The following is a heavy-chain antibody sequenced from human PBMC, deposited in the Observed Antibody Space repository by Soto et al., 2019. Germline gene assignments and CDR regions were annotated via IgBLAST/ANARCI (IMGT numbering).Heavy chain of an antibody. D-gene: IGHD2-15*01. CDR1: GYTFTSYG. Sequence: ASVKVSCKASGYTFTSYGISWVRQAPGQGLEWMGWINAGNGNTKYSQKFQGRVTITRDTSASTAYMELSSLRSEDTAVYYCARGVRPSFFDYWGQGTLVPVSS. CDR3: ARGVRPSFFDY. V-gene: IGHV1-3*01. J-gene: IGHJ4*02. CDR2: INAGNGNT.